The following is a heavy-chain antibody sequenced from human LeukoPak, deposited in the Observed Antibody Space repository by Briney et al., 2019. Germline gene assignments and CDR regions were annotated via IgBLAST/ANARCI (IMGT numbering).Heavy chain of an antibody. CDR2: IWYDASNT. D-gene: IGHD5-24*01. CDR1: GFTFHNYG. Sequence: PGRSLRLSCAASGFTFHNYGMHWVRQAPGKGLEWVGLIWYDASNTYYADSVKGRFTISRENSNNTLYLQMNRLRAEDTAVYYCVLPPRRDGYNSPRFDYWGQGTLVTVSS. J-gene: IGHJ4*02. CDR3: VLPPRRDGYNSPRFDY. V-gene: IGHV3-33*03.